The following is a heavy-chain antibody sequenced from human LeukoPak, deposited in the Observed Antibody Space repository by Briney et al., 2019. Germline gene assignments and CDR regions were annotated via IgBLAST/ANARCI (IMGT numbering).Heavy chain of an antibody. V-gene: IGHV4-34*01. CDR3: ARLGLYTSSWYRFYYFDC. CDR2: INHSGST. J-gene: IGHJ4*02. Sequence: SETLSLTCGVYGGSFTDYSWSWLRQTPGKGLEWIGDINHSGSTSYNSALKSRVTISVDTSRNQFSLKLSSVTAADTADYYCARLGLYTSSWYRFYYFDCWGQGSPVSLSS. D-gene: IGHD6-13*01. CDR1: GGSFTDYS.